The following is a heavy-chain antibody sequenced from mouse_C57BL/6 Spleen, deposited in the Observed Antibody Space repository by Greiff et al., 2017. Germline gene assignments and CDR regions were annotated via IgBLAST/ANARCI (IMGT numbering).Heavy chain of an antibody. D-gene: IGHD2-3*01. CDR2: INPGSGGT. V-gene: IGHV1-54*01. CDR1: GYAFTNYL. CDR3: AREGIYDGYYNAMDY. J-gene: IGHJ4*01. Sequence: QVQLQQSGAELVRPGTSVKVSCKASGYAFTNYLIEWVKQRPGQGLEWIGVINPGSGGTNYNEKFKGKATLTADKSSSTAYMQLSSLTSEDSAVYFCAREGIYDGYYNAMDYWGQGTSVTVSS.